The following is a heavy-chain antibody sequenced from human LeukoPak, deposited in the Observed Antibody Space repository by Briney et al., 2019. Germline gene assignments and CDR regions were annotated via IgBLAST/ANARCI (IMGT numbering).Heavy chain of an antibody. V-gene: IGHV3-21*01. CDR3: ARDQYGDYAFDY. J-gene: IGHJ4*02. CDR2: ISSSGSYI. Sequence: PGGSLRLSCAASGFTFSSYSMNWVRQAPGKGLEWVSSISSSGSYIYYADSVKGRFTISRDSAKNSLYLQMNSLRAEDTAVYYCARDQYGDYAFDYWGQGTLVTVSS. D-gene: IGHD4-17*01. CDR1: GFTFSSYS.